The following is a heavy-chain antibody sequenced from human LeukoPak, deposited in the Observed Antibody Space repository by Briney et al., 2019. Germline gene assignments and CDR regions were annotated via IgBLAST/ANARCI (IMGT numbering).Heavy chain of an antibody. CDR3: ARQGLLWFGELFVEYYFDY. Sequence: ASVKVSCKASGYTFTGYYMHWVRQAPGQGPEWVGWINPKNGGSNYARKFQGRVTMTRDRSISTAYMELSRLTSDDTAVYYCARQGLLWFGELFVEYYFDYWGQGTLVTVSS. CDR1: GYTFTGYY. D-gene: IGHD3-10*01. J-gene: IGHJ4*02. CDR2: INPKNGGS. V-gene: IGHV1-2*02.